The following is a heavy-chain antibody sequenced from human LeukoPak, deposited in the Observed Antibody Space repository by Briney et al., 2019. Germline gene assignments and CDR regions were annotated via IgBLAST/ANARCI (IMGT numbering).Heavy chain of an antibody. V-gene: IGHV4-4*07. J-gene: IGHJ6*02. Sequence: PSETLSLTCTVSGGSISTYYWSWIRQPAGKGLEWIGRMFPSGTIDYNPSLKSRVTMSVNTSKSQLSLKMNSVTAADTAVYYCAGDKRLDGIDVWGQGTTVTVSS. CDR2: MFPSGTI. D-gene: IGHD6-25*01. CDR3: AGDKRLDGIDV. CDR1: GGSISTYY.